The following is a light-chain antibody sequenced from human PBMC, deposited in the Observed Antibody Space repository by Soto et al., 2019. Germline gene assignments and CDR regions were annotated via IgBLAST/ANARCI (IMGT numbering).Light chain of an antibody. Sequence: QSVLTQPPSASGSPGQSVTIPCTGTSSDVGGYNYVSWYQQHPGKAPKLMIYDVSKRPSGVPDRFSGSKSGNTASLTVSGLQAEDEADYYCSSYAGTHIVFGTGTKLTVL. CDR3: SSYAGTHIV. CDR2: DVS. J-gene: IGLJ1*01. CDR1: SSDVGGYNY. V-gene: IGLV2-8*01.